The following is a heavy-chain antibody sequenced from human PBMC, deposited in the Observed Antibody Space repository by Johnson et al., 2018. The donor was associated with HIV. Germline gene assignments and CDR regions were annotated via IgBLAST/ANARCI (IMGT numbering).Heavy chain of an antibody. V-gene: IGHV3-30*03. CDR3: ARGPLAYYGSGLWAFDI. D-gene: IGHD3-10*01. CDR2: ISYDGRNK. Sequence: QVQLVESGGGVVQPGRSLRLSCAASGFTFSSYGMHWVRQAPGKGLEWVAVISYDGRNKYYAASVRGRSTISRDIANTTLYLQMNSRRTEATAVYYCARGPLAYYGSGLWAFDIWGQGTMVTVSS. J-gene: IGHJ3*02. CDR1: GFTFSSYG.